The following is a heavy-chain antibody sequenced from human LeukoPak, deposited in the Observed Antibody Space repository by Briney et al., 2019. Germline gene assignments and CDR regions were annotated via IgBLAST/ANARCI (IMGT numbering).Heavy chain of an antibody. J-gene: IGHJ4*02. Sequence: SETLSLTCTVSGGSIRSSAYYWGWIRQPPGRGLEWIGTIYYSGSTNYNPSLKSRVTISVDTSRNQFSLKLSSVTAADTAVYYCASYDYWGQGTLVTVSS. CDR2: IYYSGST. CDR1: GGSIRSSAYY. D-gene: IGHD6-6*01. CDR3: ASYDY. V-gene: IGHV4-39*07.